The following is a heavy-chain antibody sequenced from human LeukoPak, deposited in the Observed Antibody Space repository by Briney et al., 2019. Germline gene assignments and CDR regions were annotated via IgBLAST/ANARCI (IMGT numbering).Heavy chain of an antibody. J-gene: IGHJ6*03. CDR1: GFTLSTNF. CDR2: IYSGGIT. V-gene: IGHV3-53*01. D-gene: IGHD1/OR15-1a*01. CDR3: ARDGYGNNYMDV. Sequence: TGGSLRLSCAASGFTLSTNFMSWVRQAPGKGLEWVSVIYSGGITYYADSVKGRFTISRDNSKNTLYLQINNLRAEDTAVYYCARDGYGNNYMDVWGKGTTVTVSS.